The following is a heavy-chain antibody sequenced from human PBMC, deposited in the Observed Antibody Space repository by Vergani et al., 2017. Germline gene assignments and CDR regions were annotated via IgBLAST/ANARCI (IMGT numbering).Heavy chain of an antibody. V-gene: IGHV1-8*02. CDR1: GYSFTSYD. J-gene: IGHJ4*02. D-gene: IGHD6-19*01. Sequence: QVQLVQSASEVQKPGASVKVSCKTSGYSFTSYDIHWVRQAAGQGLEWMGWMNPHSGNTGYEQKFQGRVTLTRNAAISTAYMELSRLRSDDTAVYYCARGQWLPTLSFDYWGQGTLVTVSS. CDR2: MNPHSGNT. CDR3: ARGQWLPTLSFDY.